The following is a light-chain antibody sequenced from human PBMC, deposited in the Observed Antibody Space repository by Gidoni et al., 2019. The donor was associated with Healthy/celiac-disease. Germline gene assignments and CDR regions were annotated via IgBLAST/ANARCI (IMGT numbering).Light chain of an antibody. CDR2: GAS. V-gene: IGKV3-20*01. CDR3: QQYGSSQT. J-gene: IGKJ2*01. Sequence: ETVLTQSPGTLSLSPGERATLSCRASQSVSSSYLAWYQQKPGQAPRLLIYGASSRATGIPDRFSGSGSGTDFTLTSSRLEPEDFAVYYCQQYGSSQTFGQGTKLEIK. CDR1: QSVSSSY.